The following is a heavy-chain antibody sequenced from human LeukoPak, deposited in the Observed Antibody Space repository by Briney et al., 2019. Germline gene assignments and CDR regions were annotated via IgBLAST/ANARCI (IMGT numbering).Heavy chain of an antibody. V-gene: IGHV3-66*01. J-gene: IGHJ6*02. D-gene: IGHD6-13*01. CDR1: GFTVSSNY. CDR3: ARSLAAAALYYYYGMDV. CDR2: IYSGGST. Sequence: QSGGSLRLTCAAFGFTVSSNYMSWVRQAPGKGLEWVSVIYSGGSTYYADSVKGRFTISRDNSKNTLYLQMNSLRAEDTAVYYCARSLAAAALYYYYGMDVWGQGTTVTVSS.